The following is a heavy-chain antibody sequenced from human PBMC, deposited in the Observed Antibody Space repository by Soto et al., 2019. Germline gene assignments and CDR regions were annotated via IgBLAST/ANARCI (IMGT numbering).Heavy chain of an antibody. J-gene: IGHJ6*02. CDR2: IWYDGSNK. CDR1: GFTFSSYG. D-gene: IGHD3-10*01. CDR3: ARDTARAMVRIYYGMYV. V-gene: IGHV3-33*01. Sequence: QVQLVESGGGVVQPGRSLRLSCAASGFTFSSYGMHWVRQAPGKGLEWVAVIWYDGSNKYYADSVKGRFTISRDNSKNTLYMQMNRRRAEDTAVYYCARDTARAMVRIYYGMYVWGQVTKVTVSS.